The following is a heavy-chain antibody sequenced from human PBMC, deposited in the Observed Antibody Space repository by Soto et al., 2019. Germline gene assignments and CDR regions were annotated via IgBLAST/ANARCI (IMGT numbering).Heavy chain of an antibody. D-gene: IGHD5-18*01. CDR2: INSDGSST. Sequence: EVQLVESGGGLVQPGGSLRLSCAASGFTFSNYWMHWVRQASEKGLVWVSRINSDGSSTAYADSVKGRFTISRDNVKNTLYLQMNSLRAEDTAVYYCAMGPEGYSYGEDWCQGTLVTVSS. CDR1: GFTFSNYW. V-gene: IGHV3-74*01. CDR3: AMGPEGYSYGED. J-gene: IGHJ4*02.